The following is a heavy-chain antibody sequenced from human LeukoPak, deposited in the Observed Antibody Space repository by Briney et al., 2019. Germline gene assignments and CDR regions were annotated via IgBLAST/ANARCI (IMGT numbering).Heavy chain of an antibody. Sequence: GSLRISCAASGFTVSSNYMRWVRPASGKGLEWGSVIYSGGSTYYADSVKGRFTISRDNSKNTLYLQMNSLRAEDTAVYYCARWGRSAAGNRFQHWGQGTLVTVSS. J-gene: IGHJ1*01. V-gene: IGHV3-53*01. CDR2: IYSGGST. CDR3: ARWGRSAAGNRFQH. D-gene: IGHD6-13*01. CDR1: GFTVSSNY.